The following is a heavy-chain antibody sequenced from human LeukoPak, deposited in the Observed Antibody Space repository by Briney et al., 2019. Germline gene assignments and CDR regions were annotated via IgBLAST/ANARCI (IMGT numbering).Heavy chain of an antibody. CDR3: ARQLRGSGWSFDY. V-gene: IGHV4-59*08. Sequence: SETLSLTCTVSGGSISSYYWSWIRQPPGRGLEWIGYMYYSGNTKYSPSLQSRITMSIDMSKNQFSLKLSSVTAADTAVYYCARQLRGSGWSFDYWGQGTLVTVSS. CDR2: MYYSGNT. CDR1: GGSISSYY. J-gene: IGHJ4*02. D-gene: IGHD6-19*01.